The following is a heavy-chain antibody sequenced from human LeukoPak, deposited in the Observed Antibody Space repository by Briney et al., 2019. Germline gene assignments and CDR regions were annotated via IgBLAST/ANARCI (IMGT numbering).Heavy chain of an antibody. CDR2: IYSGDRT. CDR1: GISVRGSY. D-gene: IGHD6-13*01. V-gene: IGHV3-53*01. CDR3: TRDLTGTTWSENDY. Sequence: SGGSLRLSCEVSGISVRGSYMSWVCQAPGKGLEWVSVIYSGDRTYYAESVKGRFTISRDTSKNTLYLQMNNLRADDTARYYCTRDLTGTTWSENDYWGQGTLVTISS. J-gene: IGHJ4*02.